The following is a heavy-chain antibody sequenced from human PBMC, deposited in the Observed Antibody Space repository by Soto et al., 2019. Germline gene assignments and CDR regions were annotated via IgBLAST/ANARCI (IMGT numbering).Heavy chain of an antibody. Sequence: PGESLKISCKGPGYSFTSYWIGWVRQMPGKGLEWMGIIYPGDSDTRYSPSFQGQVTISADKSISTAYLQWSSLKASDTAMYYCARHLRETTVTTIFDWFDPWGQGTLVTVSS. D-gene: IGHD4-17*01. CDR3: ARHLRETTVTTIFDWFDP. CDR2: IYPGDSDT. J-gene: IGHJ5*02. V-gene: IGHV5-51*01. CDR1: GYSFTSYW.